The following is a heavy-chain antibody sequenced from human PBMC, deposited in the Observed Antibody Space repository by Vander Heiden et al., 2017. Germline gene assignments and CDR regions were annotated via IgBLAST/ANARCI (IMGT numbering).Heavy chain of an antibody. J-gene: IGHJ5*02. CDR2: IIPIFGTA. Sequence: QVQLVQSGAEVKKPGSSVKVSCKASGGTISSYAISRVRQPPGQGLEWMGGIIPIFGTANYAQKFQGRVTITADESTSTAYMELSSLRSEDTAVYYCARGSYCTNGVCYTEYNWFDPWGQGTLVTVSS. CDR1: GGTISSYA. V-gene: IGHV1-69*01. CDR3: ARGSYCTNGVCYTEYNWFDP. D-gene: IGHD2-8*01.